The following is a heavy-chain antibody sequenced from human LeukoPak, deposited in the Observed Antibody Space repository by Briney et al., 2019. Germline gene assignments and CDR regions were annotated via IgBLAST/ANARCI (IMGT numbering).Heavy chain of an antibody. CDR3: ARMVAAAGYDAFDI. J-gene: IGHJ3*02. Sequence: SVKVSCKASGGTFGSYAISWVRQAPGQGLEWMGGIIPIFGTANYAQKFQGRVTITADESTSTAYMELSSLRSEDTAVYYCARMVAAAGYDAFDIWGQGTMVTVSS. CDR2: IIPIFGTA. D-gene: IGHD6-13*01. CDR1: GGTFGSYA. V-gene: IGHV1-69*13.